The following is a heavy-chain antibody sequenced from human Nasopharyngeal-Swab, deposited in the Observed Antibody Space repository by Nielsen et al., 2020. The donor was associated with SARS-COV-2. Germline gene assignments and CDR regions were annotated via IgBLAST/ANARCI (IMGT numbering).Heavy chain of an antibody. V-gene: IGHV3-23*01. J-gene: IGHJ3*02. CDR2: ISGSGGST. Sequence: GESLKISCAASGFTFSSYAMSWVRQAPGKGPEWVSAISGSGGSTYYADSVKGRFTISRDNSKNTLYLQMNSLRAEDTAVYYCAKKLENILRYFDWLLDAFDIWGQGTMVTVSS. CDR1: GFTFSSYA. CDR3: AKKLENILRYFDWLLDAFDI. D-gene: IGHD3-9*01.